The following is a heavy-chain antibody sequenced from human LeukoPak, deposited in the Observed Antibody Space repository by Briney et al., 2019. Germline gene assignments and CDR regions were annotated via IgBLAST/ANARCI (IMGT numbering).Heavy chain of an antibody. CDR3: AREAAAGVDY. CDR2: ISSGSSTV. J-gene: IGHJ4*02. V-gene: IGHV3-48*04. CDR1: GFTFSTCS. D-gene: IGHD6-13*01. Sequence: GGSLRLSCAASGFTFSTCSMNWVRQAPGKGLEWLSSISSGSSTVYYADSVKGRFTISRDNAKNSLYLQMNSLRAEDTAVYYCAREAAAGVDYWGQGILVTVSS.